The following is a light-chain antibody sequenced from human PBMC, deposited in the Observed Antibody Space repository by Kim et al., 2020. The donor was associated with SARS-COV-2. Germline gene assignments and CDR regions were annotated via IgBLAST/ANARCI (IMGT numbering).Light chain of an antibody. CDR1: TNY. CDR3: TSYTGIITWV. J-gene: IGLJ2*01. Sequence: VSGSPGQTITISCTGTTNYVSWHQQHPGKAPKLIIYEDSKRPSGVSNRFSGSKSANTASLTISGLQADDEADYFCTSYTGIITWVFGGGTQLTVL. CDR2: EDS. V-gene: IGLV2-14*01.